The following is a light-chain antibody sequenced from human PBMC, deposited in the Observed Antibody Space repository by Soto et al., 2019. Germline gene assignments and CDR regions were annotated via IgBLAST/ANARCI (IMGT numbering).Light chain of an antibody. V-gene: IGKV3D-15*01. CDR2: GAS. CDR3: QQHNDWPAT. J-gene: IGKJ1*01. CDR1: HSVRSN. Sequence: EIVLTQSPGTLSLSPGERATLSCRSSHSVRSNLAWYHQKAGQAPRLLIYGASTRATDIPARFSGSGSGTEFTLTISSLQSEDSAIYYCQQHNDWPATFGQGTKVDIK.